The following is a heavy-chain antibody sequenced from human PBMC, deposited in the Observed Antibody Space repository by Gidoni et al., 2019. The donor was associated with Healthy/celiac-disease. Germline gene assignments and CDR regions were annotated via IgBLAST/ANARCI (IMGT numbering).Heavy chain of an antibody. D-gene: IGHD2-2*02. CDR1: GGSVSSGSYY. V-gene: IGHV4-61*01. CDR2: IYYSGST. CDR3: ARGKLGPYCSSTSCYMSSPPSVPEYFDL. Sequence: QVQLQESGPGLVKPSETLSLTCTVSGGSVSSGSYYWSWTRQPPGKGLEWIGYIYYSGSTNYNPSLKSRVTISVDTSKNQFSLKLSSVTAADTAVYYCARGKLGPYCSSTSCYMSSPPSVPEYFDLWGRGTLVTVSS. J-gene: IGHJ2*01.